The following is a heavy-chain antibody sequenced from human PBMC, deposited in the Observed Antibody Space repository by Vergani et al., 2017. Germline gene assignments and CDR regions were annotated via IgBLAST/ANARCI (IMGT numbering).Heavy chain of an antibody. Sequence: QVQLQESGPGLVKPSETLSLTCTVSNDSVSNTFYYWGWIRQTPGKALEWIGSIYRTGRTHFNPSLKSRVTISVDTSNNHFSLRLNSLTAADTAVYYCARRSGIVYDIFSGTQYFFDFWGQGTLVTVS. CDR3: ARRSGIVYDIFSGTQYFFDF. CDR1: NDSVSNTFYY. D-gene: IGHD3-9*01. V-gene: IGHV4-39*07. J-gene: IGHJ4*02. CDR2: IYRTGRT.